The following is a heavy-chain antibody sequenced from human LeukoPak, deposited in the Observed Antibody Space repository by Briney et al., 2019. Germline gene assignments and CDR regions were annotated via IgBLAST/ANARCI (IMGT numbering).Heavy chain of an antibody. Sequence: GASVKVSCKASGYTFTSYDINWVRQATGQGLEWMGWINPNNGDTNYAQKFQGRVTMTRDTSITTAYMELSRLISDDTAVYYCARVGSSGWYVHPTLDYWGQGTLVTVSS. J-gene: IGHJ4*02. V-gene: IGHV1-2*02. CDR3: ARVGSSGWYVHPTLDY. D-gene: IGHD6-19*01. CDR2: INPNNGDT. CDR1: GYTFTSYD.